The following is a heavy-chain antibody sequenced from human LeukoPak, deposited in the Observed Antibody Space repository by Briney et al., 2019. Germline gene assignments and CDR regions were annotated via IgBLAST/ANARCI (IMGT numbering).Heavy chain of an antibody. J-gene: IGHJ4*02. D-gene: IGHD3-22*01. CDR1: GFTFSSYA. CDR3: AKGLRITMIVVVS. CDR2: ISGSGGST. Sequence: QAGGSLRLSCAASGFTFSSYAMSWVRQAPGKGLGWVSAISGSGGSTYYADSVKGRFTISRDNSKNTLYLQMNSLRAEDTAVYYCAKGLRITMIVVVSWGQGTLVTVSS. V-gene: IGHV3-23*01.